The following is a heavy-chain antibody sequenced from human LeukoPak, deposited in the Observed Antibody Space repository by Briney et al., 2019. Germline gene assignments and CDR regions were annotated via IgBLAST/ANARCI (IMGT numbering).Heavy chain of an antibody. CDR1: GFTFNTYA. CDR2: ISGSGDGT. J-gene: IGHJ4*02. CDR3: GKTTAGYSSGQKPAWPVDY. V-gene: IGHV3-23*01. Sequence: GGSLRLSCAASGFTFNTYAMTWVRQAPGKGLEWVSGISGSGDGTYYADSVKGRFTISRDNSKNTVYLDMNSLRAEDTAIYYCGKTTAGYSSGQKPAWPVDYWGQGTLVTVSS. D-gene: IGHD2-15*01.